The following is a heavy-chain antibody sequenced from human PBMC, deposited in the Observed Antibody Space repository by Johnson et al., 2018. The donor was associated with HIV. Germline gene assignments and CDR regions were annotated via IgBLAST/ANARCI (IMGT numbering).Heavy chain of an antibody. Sequence: VQLVESGGGLVKPGGSLRLSCAASGFTFSDYYMSWIRQAPGKGLEWVSHISTSGGGIYYADSVKGRFTISRDNARNSLYLQMNSLRAEDTAVDYCARVRYSSGWPIYAFDIWGQGTVVIVSS. CDR1: GFTFSDYY. CDR3: ARVRYSSGWPIYAFDI. V-gene: IGHV3-11*04. CDR2: ISTSGGGI. D-gene: IGHD6-19*01. J-gene: IGHJ3*02.